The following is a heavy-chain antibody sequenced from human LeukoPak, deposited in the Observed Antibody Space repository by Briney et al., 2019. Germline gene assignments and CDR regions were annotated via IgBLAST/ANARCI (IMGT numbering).Heavy chain of an antibody. D-gene: IGHD6-19*01. CDR1: GFTFDDYA. CDR3: AKDNTATGYSSGWYETFYYMDV. Sequence: GGSLRLSCAASGFTFDDYAMHWVRQAPGKGLEWVSLISWDGGSTYYADSVKGRFTISRDNSKNSLYLQMNSLRAEDTALYYYAKDNTATGYSSGWYETFYYMDVWGKGTTVTVSS. V-gene: IGHV3-43D*03. CDR2: ISWDGGST. J-gene: IGHJ6*03.